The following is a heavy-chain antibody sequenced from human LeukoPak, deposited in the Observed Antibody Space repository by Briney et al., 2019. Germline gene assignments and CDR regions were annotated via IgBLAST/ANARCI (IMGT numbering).Heavy chain of an antibody. Sequence: GASVKVSCKASGYIFANYGMHCVRQAPGQGPEWMGWINAGEGKTKYLQKYQDRVTITRVTSASTAYMELSSLRSEDTAVYYCARGSGWSEYYAMDVWGQGTTVIVSS. V-gene: IGHV1-3*01. J-gene: IGHJ6*02. CDR1: GYIFANYG. D-gene: IGHD6-19*01. CDR3: ARGSGWSEYYAMDV. CDR2: INAGEGKT.